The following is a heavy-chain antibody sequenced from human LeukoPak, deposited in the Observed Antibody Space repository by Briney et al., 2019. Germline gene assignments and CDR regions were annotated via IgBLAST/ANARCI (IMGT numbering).Heavy chain of an antibody. CDR3: AEDRGYYYYFMDV. Sequence: GGSLRLSCAASGFTFSSYGMHWVRQAPGKGLEWVAVISYHGSDKYYADSVKGRFTISRDNSKNTLYLQMNSLRGEDTAVYYCAEDRGYYYYFMDVWGQGTTVTVSS. CDR1: GFTFSSYG. V-gene: IGHV3-30*18. CDR2: ISYHGSDK. D-gene: IGHD3-10*01. J-gene: IGHJ6*02.